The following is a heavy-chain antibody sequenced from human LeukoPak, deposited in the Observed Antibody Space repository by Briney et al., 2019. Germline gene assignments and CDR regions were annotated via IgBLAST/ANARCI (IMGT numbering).Heavy chain of an antibody. CDR3: ARELASSGRRVSYYYYGMDV. V-gene: IGHV1-18*01. Sequence: ASVKVSCKASGYTFTSYGISWARQAPGQGLEWMGWISAYNGNTNYAQKLQGRVTMTTDTSTSTAYMELRSLRSDDTAVYYCARELASSGRRVSYYYYGMDVWGQGTTVTVSS. CDR1: GYTFTSYG. J-gene: IGHJ6*02. D-gene: IGHD3-22*01. CDR2: ISAYNGNT.